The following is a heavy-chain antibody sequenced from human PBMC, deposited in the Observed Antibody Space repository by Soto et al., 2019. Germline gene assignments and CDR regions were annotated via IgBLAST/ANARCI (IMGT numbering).Heavy chain of an antibody. Sequence: GGSLRLSYAASEFTFSNYAMHWVRQAPGKGLQWLAVISYDGNNKYYADSVEGRFTISRDNSKNTVYLQMNSLRLEDTAVYYCARGPSYSASYFDPWGQGTLLPISS. CDR3: ARGPSYSASYFDP. CDR1: EFTFSNYA. D-gene: IGHD4-4*01. CDR2: ISYDGNNK. V-gene: IGHV3-30*03. J-gene: IGHJ4*02.